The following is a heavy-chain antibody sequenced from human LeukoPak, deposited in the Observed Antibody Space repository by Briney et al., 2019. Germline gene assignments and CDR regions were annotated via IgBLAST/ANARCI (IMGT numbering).Heavy chain of an antibody. J-gene: IGHJ4*02. Sequence: PSETLSLTCAVYGGSFSGYYWSWIRQPPGKGLEWIGEINHSGSTNYNPSLKSRVTISVDTSKNQFSLKLSSVTAADTAVYYCASVRTQDYYGSGSYYRRLRGVNDYWGQGTLVTVSS. D-gene: IGHD3-10*01. V-gene: IGHV4-34*01. CDR3: ASVRTQDYYGSGSYYRRLRGVNDY. CDR1: GGSFSGYY. CDR2: INHSGST.